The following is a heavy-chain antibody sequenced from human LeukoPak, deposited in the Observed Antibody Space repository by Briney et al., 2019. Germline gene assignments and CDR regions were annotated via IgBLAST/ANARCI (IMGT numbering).Heavy chain of an antibody. D-gene: IGHD4-17*01. V-gene: IGHV4-30-4*01. Sequence: SETLSLTCSVSDGSISSGDYYWSWIRQPPGKGLEWIGYIYYSGSTYYNPSLKSRVTISVDTPKNQFSLKLSSVTAADTAVYYCARYQATTVTNWFDPWGQGTLVTVSS. CDR3: ARYQATTVTNWFDP. CDR1: DGSISSGDYY. CDR2: IYYSGST. J-gene: IGHJ5*02.